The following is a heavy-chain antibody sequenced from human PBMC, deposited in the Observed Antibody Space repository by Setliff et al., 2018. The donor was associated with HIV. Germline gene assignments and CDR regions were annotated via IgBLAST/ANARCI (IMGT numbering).Heavy chain of an antibody. V-gene: IGHV1-24*01. CDR2: FDPQDGET. CDR1: GYTLSELS. CDR3: ARDLPTLDYGGTRQTENDAFDI. Sequence: WASVKVSCKVYGYTLSELSIHWVRQAPGKGLEWMGYFDPQDGETVYAQKFQGRVTLTEDTSTGTAYMELSGLRSDDTAVYYCARDLPTLDYGGTRQTENDAFDIWGQGTVVTVSS. J-gene: IGHJ3*02. D-gene: IGHD4-17*01.